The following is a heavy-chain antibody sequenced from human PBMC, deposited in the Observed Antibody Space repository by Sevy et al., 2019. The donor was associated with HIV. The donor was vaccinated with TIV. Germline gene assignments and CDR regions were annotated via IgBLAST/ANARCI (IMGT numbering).Heavy chain of an antibody. CDR2: ISGSGGST. J-gene: IGHJ4*02. V-gene: IGHV3-23*01. D-gene: IGHD3-10*01. Sequence: GGSLRLSCAASGFTFSSYAMSWVRQAPGKGLEWVSAISGSGGSTYYADSVKGQFTISRDNSKNTLYLQMNSLRAEDTAVYYCAKVSGDGELLLDYFDYWGQGTLVTVSS. CDR3: AKVSGDGELLLDYFDY. CDR1: GFTFSSYA.